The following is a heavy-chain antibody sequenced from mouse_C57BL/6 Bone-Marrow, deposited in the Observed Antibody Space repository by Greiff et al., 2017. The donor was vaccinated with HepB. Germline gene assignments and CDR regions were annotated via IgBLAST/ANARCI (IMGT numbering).Heavy chain of an antibody. CDR3: ARGVYFDWYFDV. CDR1: GYTFTSYT. V-gene: IGHV1-4*01. Sequence: VQLQQSGAELARPGASVKMSCKASGYTFTSYTMHWVKQRPGQGLEWIGYINPSSGYTKYNQKFKDKATLTADKSSSTAYMQLSSLTSEDSAVYYCARGVYFDWYFDVWGPGTTVTVSS. D-gene: IGHD2-1*01. J-gene: IGHJ1*01. CDR2: INPSSGYT.